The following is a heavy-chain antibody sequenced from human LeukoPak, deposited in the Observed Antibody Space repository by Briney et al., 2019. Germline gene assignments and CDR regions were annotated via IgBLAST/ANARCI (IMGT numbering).Heavy chain of an antibody. J-gene: IGHJ3*02. Sequence: PGGSLRLSCAASGFTFDDYAMHWVRQAPGKGLEWVSGISWNSGSIGYADSVKGRFTISRDNAKNSLYLQMNSLRAEDTALYYCAKDAGYSSSWAPVGAFDIWGQGTMVTVFS. CDR3: AKDAGYSSSWAPVGAFDI. V-gene: IGHV3-9*01. CDR2: ISWNSGSI. D-gene: IGHD6-13*01. CDR1: GFTFDDYA.